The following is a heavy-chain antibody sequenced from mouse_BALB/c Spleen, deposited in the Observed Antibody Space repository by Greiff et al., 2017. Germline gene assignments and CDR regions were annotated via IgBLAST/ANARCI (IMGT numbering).Heavy chain of an antibody. J-gene: IGHJ3*01. CDR1: GFTFSDYY. V-gene: IGHV5-4*02. Sequence: EVQLVESGGGLVKPGGSLKLSCAASGFTFSDYYMYWVRQTPEKRLEWVATISDGGSYTYYPDSVKGRFTISRDNAKNNLYLQMSSLKSEDTAMYYCARAGYYYGSSPAAFAYWGQGTLVTVSA. CDR2: ISDGGSYT. D-gene: IGHD1-1*01. CDR3: ARAGYYYGSSPAAFAY.